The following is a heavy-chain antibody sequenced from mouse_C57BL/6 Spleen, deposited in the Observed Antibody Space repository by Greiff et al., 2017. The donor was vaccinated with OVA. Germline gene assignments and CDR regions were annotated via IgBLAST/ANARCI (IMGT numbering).Heavy chain of an antibody. CDR1: GYAFSSSW. J-gene: IGHJ2*01. Sequence: QVQLQQSGPELVKPGASVKISCKASGYAFSSSWMNWVKQRPGKGLEWIGRIYPGDGDTNYTGKFKGKATLTADKSSSTAYMQLSSLTSEDAAVYFCGRFYYGSSYYFDYWGQGTTLTVSS. CDR2: IYPGDGDT. CDR3: GRFYYGSSYYFDY. D-gene: IGHD1-1*01. V-gene: IGHV1-82*01.